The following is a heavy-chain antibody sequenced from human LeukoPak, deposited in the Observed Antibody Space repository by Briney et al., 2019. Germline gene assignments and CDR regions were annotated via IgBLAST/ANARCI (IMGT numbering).Heavy chain of an antibody. D-gene: IGHD5-12*01. Sequence: ASVTVSFKASGYTFTSYYMHWVRQAPGQGLEWMGIINPSGGSTSYAQKFQGRVTMTRDMSTSTVYMELSSLRSEDTAVYYCARGYSGYDYADYWGQGTLVTVSS. V-gene: IGHV1-46*01. J-gene: IGHJ4*02. CDR2: INPSGGST. CDR3: ARGYSGYDYADY. CDR1: GYTFTSYY.